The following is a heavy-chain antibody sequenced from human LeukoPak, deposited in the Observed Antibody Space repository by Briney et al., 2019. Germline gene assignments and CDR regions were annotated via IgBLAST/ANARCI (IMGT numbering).Heavy chain of an antibody. V-gene: IGHV1-18*01. Sequence: ASVKVSCKASGYTFTSYGISWVRQAPGQALEWMGWISAYNGNTNYAQKLQGRVTMTTDTSTSTAYMELRSLRSDDTAVYYCARDFLMMATDYYYGMDVWGQGTTVTVSS. D-gene: IGHD5-24*01. J-gene: IGHJ6*02. CDR2: ISAYNGNT. CDR3: ARDFLMMATDYYYGMDV. CDR1: GYTFTSYG.